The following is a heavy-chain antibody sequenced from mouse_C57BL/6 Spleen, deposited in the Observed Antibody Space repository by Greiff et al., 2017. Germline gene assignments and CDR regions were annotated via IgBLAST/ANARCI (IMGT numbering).Heavy chain of an antibody. CDR3: AKDWYFDV. V-gene: IGHV1-82*01. Sequence: VQWVESGPELVKPGASVKISCKASGYAFSSSWMNWVKQRPGKGLEWIGRIYPGDGDTNYNGKFKGKATLTADKSSSTAYMQLSSLTSEDSAVYFCAKDWYFDVWGTGTTVTVSS. CDR1: GYAFSSSW. CDR2: IYPGDGDT. J-gene: IGHJ1*03.